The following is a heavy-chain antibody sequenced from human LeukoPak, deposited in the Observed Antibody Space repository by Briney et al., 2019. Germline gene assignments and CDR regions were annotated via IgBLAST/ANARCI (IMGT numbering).Heavy chain of an antibody. CDR1: GFTFSSFA. J-gene: IGHJ4*02. D-gene: IGHD2/OR15-2a*01. Sequence: PGGSLRPSCAASGFTFSSFAMSWARQAPGKGLEWVSTITDSGDTTYSADSVKGRFTISRDNSKNTLYLQMNSLRAEDTAVYYCARVLSVSYCDSWGQGTLVTVSS. CDR2: ITDSGDTT. V-gene: IGHV3-23*01. CDR3: ARVLSVSYCDS.